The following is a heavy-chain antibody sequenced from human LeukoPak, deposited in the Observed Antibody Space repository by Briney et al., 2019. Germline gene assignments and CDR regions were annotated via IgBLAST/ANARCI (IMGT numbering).Heavy chain of an antibody. D-gene: IGHD3-10*02. V-gene: IGHV3-33*01. Sequence: GGSLRLSCAASGFTFSSYGMHWVRQAPGKWLEWVAVIWYDGSNKYYADSVKGRFTISRDNSKNTLYLQMNSLRAEDTAVYYCARDNVHYYFDYWGQGTLVTVSS. CDR1: GFTFSSYG. CDR3: ARDNVHYYFDY. J-gene: IGHJ4*02. CDR2: IWYDGSNK.